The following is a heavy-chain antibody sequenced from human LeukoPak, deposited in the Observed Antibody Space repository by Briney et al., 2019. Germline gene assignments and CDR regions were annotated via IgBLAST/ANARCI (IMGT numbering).Heavy chain of an antibody. J-gene: IGHJ4*02. V-gene: IGHV1-69*05. CDR2: IIPIFGTA. CDR1: GGTFSSYA. Sequence: SVKVSCKASGGTFSSYAISWVRQAPGQGLEWMGGIIPIFGTANYAQKFQGRVTITTGESTSTAYMELSSLRSEDTAVYYCARAENYYDSSGYYLPLGYWGQGTLVTVSS. CDR3: ARAENYYDSSGYYLPLGY. D-gene: IGHD3-22*01.